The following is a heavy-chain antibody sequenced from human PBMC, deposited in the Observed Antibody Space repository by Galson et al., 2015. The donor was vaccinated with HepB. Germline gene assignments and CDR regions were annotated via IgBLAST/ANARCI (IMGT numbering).Heavy chain of an antibody. CDR1: GFTFSSYA. D-gene: IGHD6-6*01. V-gene: IGHV3-23*01. J-gene: IGHJ4*02. CDR3: AKGSRSSRPYYFDY. CDR2: ITDDGGDT. Sequence: SLRLSCAASGFTFSSYAMSWVRQAPGKGLEWVSAITDDGGDTYYADSVKGRFTISRSNSQRTLYLQMNSLRADDTALYYCAKGSRSSRPYYFDYWGQGTLVTVSS.